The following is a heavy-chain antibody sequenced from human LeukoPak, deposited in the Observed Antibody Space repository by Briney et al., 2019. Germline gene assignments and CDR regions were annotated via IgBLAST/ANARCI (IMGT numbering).Heavy chain of an antibody. CDR2: INPNSGST. CDR1: GYTFTGYY. D-gene: IGHD1-20*01. Sequence: ASVKVSCKASGYTFTGYYMHWVRQAPGQGLEWMGWINPNSGSTNYAQKFQGRVTMTRDTSISTAYMELSRLRSDDTAVYYCARAITGIPPSVYYMDVWGKGTTVTVSS. CDR3: ARAITGIPPSVYYMDV. V-gene: IGHV1-2*02. J-gene: IGHJ6*03.